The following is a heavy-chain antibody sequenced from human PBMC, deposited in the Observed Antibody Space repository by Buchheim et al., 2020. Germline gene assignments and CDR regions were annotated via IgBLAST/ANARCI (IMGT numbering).Heavy chain of an antibody. CDR2: IWYDGSNK. CDR1: GFTFSSYG. J-gene: IGHJ4*02. V-gene: IGHV3-33*01. Sequence: QVQLVESGGGVVQPGRSLRLSCAASGFTFSSYGMHWVRQAPGKGLEWVAVIWYDGSNKYYADSVKGRFTISRDNSKNTLYLQMNSPRAEDTAVYYCARGYDFWSGYRYYFDYWGQGTL. CDR3: ARGYDFWSGYRYYFDY. D-gene: IGHD3-3*01.